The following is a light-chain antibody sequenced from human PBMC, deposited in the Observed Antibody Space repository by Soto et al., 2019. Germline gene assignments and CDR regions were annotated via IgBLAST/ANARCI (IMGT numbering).Light chain of an antibody. Sequence: DIQMTQSPSTLSASVGDRVTITCRASQDISRYLAWYQQKPGKAPKVLMHKASSLQTGVPSRFSGSGSGTEFTLTISSLQPYDFASYYCHQYSDYPWTFGQGTRVEIE. CDR2: KAS. J-gene: IGKJ1*01. CDR3: HQYSDYPWT. V-gene: IGKV1-5*03. CDR1: QDISRY.